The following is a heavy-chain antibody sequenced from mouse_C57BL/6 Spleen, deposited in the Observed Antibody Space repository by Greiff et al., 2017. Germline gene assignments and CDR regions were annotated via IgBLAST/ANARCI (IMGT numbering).Heavy chain of an antibody. V-gene: IGHV3-6*01. CDR1: GYSITSGYY. Sequence: EVKLMESGPGLVKPSQSLSLTCSVTGYSITSGYYWNWIRQFPGNKLEWMGYISYDGSNNSNPSLKNRISLTRDTSKNQFFLKLNSVTTEDTATDYCARENYGSSYVGAFFDYWGQGTTLTVSS. CDR3: ARENYGSSYVGAFFDY. CDR2: ISYDGSN. J-gene: IGHJ2*01. D-gene: IGHD1-1*01.